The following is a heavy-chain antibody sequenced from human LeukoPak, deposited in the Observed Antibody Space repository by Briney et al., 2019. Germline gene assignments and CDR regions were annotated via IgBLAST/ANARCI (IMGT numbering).Heavy chain of an antibody. CDR3: ARVGYENWFDP. D-gene: IGHD1-1*01. Sequence: GGSLRLSCAASGFTFSGYSMNWVRQAPGKGLEWVSSISSSSSYIYYADSVKGRFTISRDNAKNSLYLQMNSLRAEDTAVYYCARVGYENWFDPWGQGTLVTVSS. CDR2: ISSSSSYI. V-gene: IGHV3-21*01. CDR1: GFTFSGYS. J-gene: IGHJ5*02.